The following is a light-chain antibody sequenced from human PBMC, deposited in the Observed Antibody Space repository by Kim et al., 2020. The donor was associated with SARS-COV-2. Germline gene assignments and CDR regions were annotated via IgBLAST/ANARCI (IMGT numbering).Light chain of an antibody. J-gene: IGLJ2*01. CDR2: RDY. Sequence: SYELTQPLSVSVALGQTARITCGGNNIGRKNVHRYQQKPGQAPVLVIYRDYNRPSGIPERFSGSNSGNTATLTISRAQAGDEADYYCQVLDSSSVVFGGG. V-gene: IGLV3-9*01. CDR1: NIGRKN. CDR3: QVLDSSSVV.